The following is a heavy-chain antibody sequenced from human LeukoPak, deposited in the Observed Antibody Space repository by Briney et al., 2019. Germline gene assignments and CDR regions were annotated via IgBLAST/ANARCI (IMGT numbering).Heavy chain of an antibody. J-gene: IGHJ3*02. CDR2: ISWNSGSI. CDR1: GFTFSSYA. V-gene: IGHV3-9*01. D-gene: IGHD4-17*01. CDR3: AKGSPTVSGGAFDI. Sequence: GGSLRLSCAASGFTFSSYAMSWVRQAPGKGLEWVSGISWNSGSIGYADSVKGRFTISRDNAKNSLYLQMNSLRAEDTALYYCAKGSPTVSGGAFDIWGQGTMVTVSS.